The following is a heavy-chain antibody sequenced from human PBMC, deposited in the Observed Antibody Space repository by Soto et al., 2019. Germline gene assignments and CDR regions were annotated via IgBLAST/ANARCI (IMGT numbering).Heavy chain of an antibody. CDR3: TRHVTTAAAGPFFDY. CDR2: IRSKANSYAT. Sequence: TGGSLRLSCAASGFTFSGSAMHWVRQASGKGLEWVGRIRSKANSYATAYAASVKGRFTISRDDSKNTAYLQMNSLKTEDTAVYYCTRHVTTAAAGPFFDYWGQGTLVTVSS. CDR1: GFTFSGSA. D-gene: IGHD6-13*01. J-gene: IGHJ4*02. V-gene: IGHV3-73*01.